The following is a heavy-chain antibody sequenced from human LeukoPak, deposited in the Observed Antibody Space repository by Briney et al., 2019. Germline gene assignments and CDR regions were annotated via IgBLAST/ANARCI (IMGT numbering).Heavy chain of an antibody. Sequence: SETLSLTCTVSRGSIRTYYWSWIRQSPGKGLEWIGYIYDSGTTKYNPSLKSRVTISVDASKNQFSLKLSSVTAADTAVYYCARSSTEMYFDYWGQGTLVTVSS. V-gene: IGHV4-59*08. J-gene: IGHJ4*02. CDR3: ARSSTEMYFDY. CDR1: RGSIRTYY. D-gene: IGHD5/OR15-5a*01. CDR2: IYDSGTT.